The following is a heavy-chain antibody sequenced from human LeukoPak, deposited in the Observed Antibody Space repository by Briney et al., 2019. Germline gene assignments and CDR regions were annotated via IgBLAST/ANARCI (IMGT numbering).Heavy chain of an antibody. V-gene: IGHV1-18*01. Sequence: ASVKVSCKASGYTFTSYGISWVRQAPGQGLEWMVWISAYNGNTNYAQKLQGRVRMTTDTSTSTAYMELRSMRSDDTAVYYCALYYSDSSGSRIGAFDIWGQGTMVTVSS. D-gene: IGHD3-22*01. CDR3: ALYYSDSSGSRIGAFDI. CDR1: GYTFTSYG. CDR2: ISAYNGNT. J-gene: IGHJ3*02.